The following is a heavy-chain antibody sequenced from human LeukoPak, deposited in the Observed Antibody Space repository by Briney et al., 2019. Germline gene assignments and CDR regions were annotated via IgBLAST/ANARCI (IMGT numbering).Heavy chain of an antibody. CDR1: GGSISSFY. CDR2: IYYSGST. D-gene: IGHD3-22*01. Sequence: SETLSLTCTVSGGSISSFYWSWIRQPPGKGLEWIGYIYYSGSTNYNPSLKSRVTISVDTSKNQFSLKLSSVTAADTAVYYCARVGPPYYYDSSGYRPRGSAFDIWGQGTMVTVSS. CDR3: ARVGPPYYYDSSGYRPRGSAFDI. V-gene: IGHV4-59*01. J-gene: IGHJ3*02.